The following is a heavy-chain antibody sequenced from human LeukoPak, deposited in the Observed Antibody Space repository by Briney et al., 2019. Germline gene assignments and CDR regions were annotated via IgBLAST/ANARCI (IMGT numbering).Heavy chain of an antibody. J-gene: IGHJ4*02. D-gene: IGHD5-24*01. CDR2: IYYSGST. CDR1: GGSISSYY. V-gene: IGHV4-59*01. CDR3: ASLDGGDGYNHFDY. Sequence: TSETLSLTCTVSGGSISSYYWNWIRQPPGKGLEWIGYIYYSGSTNYSPSLKSRVTISVDTSKNQFSLKLSSVTAADTAVYYCASLDGGDGYNHFDYWGQGTLVTVSS.